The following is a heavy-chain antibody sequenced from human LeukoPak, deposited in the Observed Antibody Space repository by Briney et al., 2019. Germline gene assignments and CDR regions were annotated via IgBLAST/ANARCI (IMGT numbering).Heavy chain of an antibody. D-gene: IGHD1-26*01. V-gene: IGHV3-9*01. Sequence: GRSLRLSCAASGFTFDDYAMHWVRQAPGKGLEWVSGISWNSGSIGYADSVKGRSTISRDNAKNSLYLQMNSLRAEDTALYYCAKPRSSMVGGATSFDYWGQGTLVTVSS. J-gene: IGHJ4*02. CDR1: GFTFDDYA. CDR2: ISWNSGSI. CDR3: AKPRSSMVGGATSFDY.